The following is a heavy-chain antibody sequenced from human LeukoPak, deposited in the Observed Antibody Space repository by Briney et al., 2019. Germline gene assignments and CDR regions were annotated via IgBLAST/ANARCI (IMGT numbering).Heavy chain of an antibody. CDR1: GFTFSSYA. V-gene: IGHV3-23*01. CDR3: AKMKAVVVVAANDY. D-gene: IGHD2-15*01. J-gene: IGHJ4*02. CDR2: ISGSGGST. Sequence: GGSLRLSCAASGFTFSSYAMSWVRQAPGKGLEWVSAISGSGGSTYYADSVKGRFTISRDNSKNTLYLQMNSLRAEDTAVYYCAKMKAVVVVAANDYWGQGTLVTVSS.